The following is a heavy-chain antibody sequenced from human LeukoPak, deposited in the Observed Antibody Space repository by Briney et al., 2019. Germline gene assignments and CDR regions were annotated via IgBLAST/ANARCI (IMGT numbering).Heavy chain of an antibody. D-gene: IGHD2-15*01. J-gene: IGHJ3*02. V-gene: IGHV3-23*01. CDR2: ITSGGVTK. CDR3: ARYCSGGSCHYDAFDI. Sequence: GGSLRLSCAASGFTFSNYAMSWGRQAPGKGLEWVSTITSGGVTKYYADSVKGRFTISRDNAKNTLYLQMNSLRAEDTAVYYCARYCSGGSCHYDAFDIWGQGTMVTVSS. CDR1: GFTFSNYA.